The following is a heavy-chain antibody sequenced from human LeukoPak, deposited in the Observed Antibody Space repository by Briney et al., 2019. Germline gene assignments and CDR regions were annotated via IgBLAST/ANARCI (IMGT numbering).Heavy chain of an antibody. D-gene: IGHD3-10*02. CDR3: ARNVSGAVDL. CDR2: ISENNDGS. J-gene: IGHJ1*01. Sequence: ASVKVSCKASGYTFTNHHITWVRQAPGQGFEWLGCISENNDGSKYARKFQDRITMTTDASPATAYMELRSLTSDDTALYYCARNVSGAVDLWGQGTLVAVSS. V-gene: IGHV1-18*01. CDR1: GYTFTNHH.